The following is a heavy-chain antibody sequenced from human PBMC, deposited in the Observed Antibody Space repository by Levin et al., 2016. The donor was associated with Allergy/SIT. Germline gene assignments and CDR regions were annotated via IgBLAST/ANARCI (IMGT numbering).Heavy chain of an antibody. Sequence: SVKVSCKASGDTFSTYTITWVRQAPGQGLEWMGRIIPVIDMTNYADKWRGRVTFTADKSTTTAYMELSGLTSDDTAVYYCARDPRPNDYSSVFGYWGQGTLVTVSS. CDR3: ARDPRPNDYSSVFGY. V-gene: IGHV1-69*04. J-gene: IGHJ4*02. CDR1: GDTFSTYT. D-gene: IGHD4-11*01. CDR2: IIPVIDMT.